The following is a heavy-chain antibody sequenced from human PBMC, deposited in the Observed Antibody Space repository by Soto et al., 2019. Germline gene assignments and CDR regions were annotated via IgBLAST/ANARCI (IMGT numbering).Heavy chain of an antibody. CDR3: ARPGDIVVVPAAPKWLYYYGMDV. D-gene: IGHD2-2*01. CDR1: GGTFSSYA. V-gene: IGHV1-69*13. J-gene: IGHJ6*02. Sequence: SVEVSCRASGGTFSSYAISWVRQAPGQGLEWMGGIIPIFGTANYAQKFQGRVTITADESTSTAYMELSSLRSEGTAVYYCARPGDIVVVPAAPKWLYYYGMDVWGQGTTVTVSS. CDR2: IIPIFGTA.